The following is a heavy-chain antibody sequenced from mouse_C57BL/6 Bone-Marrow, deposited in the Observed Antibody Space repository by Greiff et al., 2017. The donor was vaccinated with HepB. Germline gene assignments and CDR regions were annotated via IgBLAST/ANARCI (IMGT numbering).Heavy chain of an antibody. CDR2: IHPNSGST. CDR3: EIRWLLYAMDY. CDR1: GYTFTSYW. D-gene: IGHD2-3*01. J-gene: IGHJ4*01. Sequence: QVQLQQPGAELVKPGASVKLSCKASGYTFTSYWMHWVKQRPGQGLEWIGMIHPNSGSTNYNEKFKSKATLTVDKSSSTAYMQLSSLTSEDSAVYYCEIRWLLYAMDYWGQGTSVTVSS. V-gene: IGHV1-64*01.